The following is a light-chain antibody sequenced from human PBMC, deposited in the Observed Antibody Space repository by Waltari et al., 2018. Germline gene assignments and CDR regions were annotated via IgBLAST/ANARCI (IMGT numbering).Light chain of an antibody. J-gene: IGKJ1*01. CDR2: GAS. CDR3: QEYDDSPPWT. CDR1: QSVSSNY. Sequence: EIVLTQSPGPLSLSPGERATLSCRASQSVSSNYLAWFQQKPGQAPRLLIYGASSSATGIPDRFSGSGSGTDFTLTISRLEPEDFAVYYCQEYDDSPPWTFGQGTKVEIK. V-gene: IGKV3-20*01.